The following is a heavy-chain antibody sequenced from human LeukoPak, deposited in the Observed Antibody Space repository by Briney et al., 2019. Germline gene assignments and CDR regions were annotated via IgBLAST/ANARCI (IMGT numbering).Heavy chain of an antibody. CDR3: ARGKAAAGDY. CDR1: GYTFTSYD. CDR2: MNPNSGNT. Sequence: ASVKVSCKASGYTFTSYDINWVRQATGQGLEWMGWMNPNSGNTGYAQKFQGRVTMTRDTSTSTVYMELSSLRSEDTAVYYCARGKAAAGDYWGQGTLVTVSS. D-gene: IGHD6-13*01. J-gene: IGHJ4*02. V-gene: IGHV1-8*01.